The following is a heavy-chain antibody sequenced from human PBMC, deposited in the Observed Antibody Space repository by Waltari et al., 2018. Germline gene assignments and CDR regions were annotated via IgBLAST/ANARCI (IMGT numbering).Heavy chain of an antibody. V-gene: IGHV4-59*08. Sequence: QVQLQESGPGLVKPSETLSLTCTVSGGSISSYYWSWIRQPPGKGLEWIGCIYYSGSTNHDLPLKGRVTISVYPSKDQFSLKLSSVTAADTAVYYCARGQKNRRPDRPFDPWGQGTLVTVSS. J-gene: IGHJ5*02. CDR3: ARGQKNRRPDRPFDP. CDR2: IYYSGST. CDR1: GGSISSYY.